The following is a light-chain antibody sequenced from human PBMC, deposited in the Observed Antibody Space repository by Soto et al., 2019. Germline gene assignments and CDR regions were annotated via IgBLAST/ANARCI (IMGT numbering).Light chain of an antibody. V-gene: IGKV3-20*01. CDR2: AAS. J-gene: IGKJ4*01. Sequence: EIVLTQSPGTLSLSPGERATLSCRASQSVSSSYLAWCQQKPGQAPRLLIYAASSRATGIPDRFSGSGSGTDFTLTISRLEPEDFAVHYCQQYGDSFTFGGGTKVEIK. CDR3: QQYGDSFT. CDR1: QSVSSSY.